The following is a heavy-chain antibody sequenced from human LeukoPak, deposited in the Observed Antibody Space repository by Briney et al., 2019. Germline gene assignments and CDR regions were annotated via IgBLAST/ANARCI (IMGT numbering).Heavy chain of an antibody. CDR2: IYNSGST. V-gene: IGHV4-4*07. CDR1: GGSMSSSY. Sequence: SETLSLTCTASGGSMSSSYWNWIRQPAGKGLEWIGRIYNSGSTNYNPSLKSRVTMSVDTSKNQFSLKLSSVTAADTAIYYCAREAVSSAWYNAFDIWGQGTMVTVSS. CDR3: AREAVSSAWYNAFDI. J-gene: IGHJ3*02. D-gene: IGHD6-19*01.